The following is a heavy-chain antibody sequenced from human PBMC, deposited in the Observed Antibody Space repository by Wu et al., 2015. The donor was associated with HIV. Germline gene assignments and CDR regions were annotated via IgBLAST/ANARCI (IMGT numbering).Heavy chain of an antibody. CDR3: ARDPGAYGYSDMDV. D-gene: IGHD1-26*01. Sequence: QVQLVQSGIEVKKPGASVKVSCKASGYTFSSYGISWVRQAPGQGLEWMGWISTYNNNTNYAQKFRGRVTMSTDTSTTTAYMELRSLKSDDTAVYYCARDPGAYGYSDMDVWGQGTTVTVSS. CDR1: GYTFSSYG. V-gene: IGHV1-18*01. J-gene: IGHJ6*02. CDR2: ISTYNNNT.